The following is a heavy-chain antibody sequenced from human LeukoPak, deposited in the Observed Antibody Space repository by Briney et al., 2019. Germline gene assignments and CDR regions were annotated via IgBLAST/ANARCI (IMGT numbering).Heavy chain of an antibody. CDR1: GFTFSSYG. CDR3: AKDGVYYFDY. Sequence: GGSLRLSCAASGFTFSSYGMHWVRQAPGKGLEWVTFVRFDGSNKYYADSVKGRFTISRDNSKNTLYLQMNSLRAEDTAVYYCAKDGVYYFDYWGQGTLVTVSS. V-gene: IGHV3-30*02. D-gene: IGHD5/OR15-5a*01. CDR2: VRFDGSNK. J-gene: IGHJ4*02.